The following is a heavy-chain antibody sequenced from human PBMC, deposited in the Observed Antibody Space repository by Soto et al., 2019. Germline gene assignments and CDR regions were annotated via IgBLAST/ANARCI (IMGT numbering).Heavy chain of an antibody. CDR1: GFTFNTLA. J-gene: IGHJ4*02. D-gene: IGHD2-2*01. CDR2: INKSGGSR. V-gene: IGHV3-23*01. CDR3: AKGAEMPKIPFDY. Sequence: GGSLRLSCAASGFTFNTLAMTWVRQAPGRGLEWVSRINKSGGSRYYADSVKGRFTVSRDNSNNTLYLQMNSLRAEDTAIYFCAKGAEMPKIPFDYWGQGA.